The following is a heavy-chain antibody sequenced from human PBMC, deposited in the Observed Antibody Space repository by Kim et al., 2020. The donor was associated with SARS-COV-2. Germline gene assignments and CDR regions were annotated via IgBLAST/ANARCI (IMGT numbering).Heavy chain of an antibody. J-gene: IGHJ6*02. D-gene: IGHD2-15*01. CDR2: IYTSGST. V-gene: IGHV4-4*07. Sequence: SETLSLTCTVSGGSISSYYWSWIRQPAGKGLEWIGRIYTSGSTNYNPSLKSRVTMSVDTSKNQFSLKLSSVTAADTAVYYCAREDCSGGSCGGYYYYGMDVWGQGTTVTVSS. CDR1: GGSISSYY. CDR3: AREDCSGGSCGGYYYYGMDV.